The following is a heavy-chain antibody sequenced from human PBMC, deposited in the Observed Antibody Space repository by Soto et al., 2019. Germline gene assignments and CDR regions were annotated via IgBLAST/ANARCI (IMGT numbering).Heavy chain of an antibody. D-gene: IGHD3-10*01. J-gene: IGHJ6*02. CDR1: GFTFSSYA. V-gene: IGHV3-30-3*01. Sequence: QVQLVESGGGVVQPGRSLRLSCAASGFTFSSYAMHWVRQAPGKGLEWVAVISYDGSNKYYADSVKGRFTISRDNSKNTLYRQMNSLRAEDTAVYYCARDMYYYGSGSYYNPRLTYYYYYGMDVWGQGTTVTVSS. CDR3: ARDMYYYGSGSYYNPRLTYYYYYGMDV. CDR2: ISYDGSNK.